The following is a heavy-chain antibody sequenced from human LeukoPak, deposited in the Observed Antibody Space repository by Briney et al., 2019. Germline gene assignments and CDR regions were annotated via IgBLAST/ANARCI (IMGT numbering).Heavy chain of an antibody. CDR2: IRYDGTVK. J-gene: IGHJ4*02. Sequence: SGGSLRLSCTASGLNFRTSWMSWVRQSPGKGLEFLANIRYDGTVKNYVDSVKGRFIISRDNPKNSLYLQMDSLRADDTAVYYCARDPDSSSFDYWGQGVLVTVSS. CDR3: ARDPDSSSFDY. D-gene: IGHD6-13*01. V-gene: IGHV3-7*01. CDR1: GLNFRTSW.